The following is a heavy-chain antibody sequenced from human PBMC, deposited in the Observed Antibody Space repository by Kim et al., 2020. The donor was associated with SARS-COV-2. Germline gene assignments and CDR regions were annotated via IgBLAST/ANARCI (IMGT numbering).Heavy chain of an antibody. J-gene: IGHJ4*02. CDR2: IIPIFGTA. CDR1: GGTFSSYA. D-gene: IGHD4-4*01. CDR3: AAPGGMTTGSFDY. Sequence: ASVKVSCKASGGTFSSYAISWVRQAPGQGLEWMGGIIPIFGTANYAQKFQGRVTITADESTSTAYMGLSSLRSEDTAVYYCAAPGGMTTGSFDYWGQGTLVTVSS. V-gene: IGHV1-69*13.